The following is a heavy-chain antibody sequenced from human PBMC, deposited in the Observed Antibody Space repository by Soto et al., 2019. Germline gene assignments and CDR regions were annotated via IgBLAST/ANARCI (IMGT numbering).Heavy chain of an antibody. Sequence: GGSLRLSCAASGFSVSSNYMSWVRQAPGKGLECVSVIYSGGSTYYADSVKGRFTISRDNSKNTLYLQMNSLRAEDTAVYYCASRTPGYPPGGSGLAYWGHGTLVAV. CDR3: ASRTPGYPPGGSGLAY. CDR1: GFSVSSNY. V-gene: IGHV3-66*01. CDR2: IYSGGST. J-gene: IGHJ4*01. D-gene: IGHD2-15*01.